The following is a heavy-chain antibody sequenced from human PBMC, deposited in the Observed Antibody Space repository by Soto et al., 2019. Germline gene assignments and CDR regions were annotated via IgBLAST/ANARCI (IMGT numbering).Heavy chain of an antibody. Sequence: ASVKVSCKASGYTFTSYAMHWVRQAPGKRLEWMGWINAGNGNTKYSQKFQGRVTITRDTSASTAYMELSSLRSEDTAVYYCARDGGIAAAGSHWFDPWGQGTLVTVSS. D-gene: IGHD6-13*01. CDR3: ARDGGIAAAGSHWFDP. CDR1: GYTFTSYA. V-gene: IGHV1-3*01. J-gene: IGHJ5*02. CDR2: INAGNGNT.